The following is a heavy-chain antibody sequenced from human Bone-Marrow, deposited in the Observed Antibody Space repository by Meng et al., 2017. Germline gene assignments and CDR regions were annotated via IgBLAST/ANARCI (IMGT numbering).Heavy chain of an antibody. V-gene: IGHV3-15*01. CDR2: IKRNSDGGTI. J-gene: IGHJ4*02. CDR1: GLSLPDAW. Sequence: VQLVESWGGLVNPGGSLSLSWVASGLSLPDAWRSWVRQAPGKGLEWVGRIKRNSDGGTIDYAAPVKGRFTISRDDSKNTLYLQMDSLITEDTAVYFCATGAAAADHWGQGTLVTVSS. D-gene: IGHD6-13*01. CDR3: ATGAAAADH.